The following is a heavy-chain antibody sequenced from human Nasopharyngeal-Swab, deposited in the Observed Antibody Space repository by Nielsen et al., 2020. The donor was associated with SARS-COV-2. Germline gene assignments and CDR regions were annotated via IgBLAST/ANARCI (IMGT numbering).Heavy chain of an antibody. J-gene: IGHJ4*02. Sequence: GESLKISCAASGFTFSAFAMNWVRQAPGKGLEWPAYISSTSSPIYYSDSVRGRFTVSRDNARNALNLQMNSLRDDDTAVYYCARDPTAPPDPTFFDYWGQGTLVTVSS. D-gene: IGHD2-21*02. CDR2: ISSTSSPI. CDR3: ARDPTAPPDPTFFDY. CDR1: GFTFSAFA. V-gene: IGHV3-48*02.